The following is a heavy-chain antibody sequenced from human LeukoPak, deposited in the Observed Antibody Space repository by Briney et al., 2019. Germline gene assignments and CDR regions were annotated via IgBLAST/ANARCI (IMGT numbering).Heavy chain of an antibody. CDR3: ARFARGVYAFDI. CDR2: IYYSGST. Sequence: PSETLSLTCTVSGGSTSSSSYYWGWIRQPPGKGLEWIGSIYYSGSTYYNPSLKSRVTISVDTSKNQFSLKLSSVTAADTAVYYCARFARGVYAFDIWGQGTLVTVSS. V-gene: IGHV4-39*01. D-gene: IGHD3-16*01. J-gene: IGHJ4*02. CDR1: GGSTSSSSYY.